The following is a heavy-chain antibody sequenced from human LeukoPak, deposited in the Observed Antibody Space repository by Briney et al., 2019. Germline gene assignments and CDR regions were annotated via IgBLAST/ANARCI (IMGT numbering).Heavy chain of an antibody. Sequence: GGSLRLSCAASGFTFSSYWMSWVRQAPGKGLEWVANIKQDGSEKYYVDSVKGRFTISRDNAKNSLYLQMNSLRAEDTAVYYCARDLSGYYTSYFDYWGQGTLVTVSS. CDR1: GFTFSSYW. J-gene: IGHJ4*02. CDR2: IKQDGSEK. V-gene: IGHV3-7*05. CDR3: ARDLSGYYTSYFDY. D-gene: IGHD3-3*01.